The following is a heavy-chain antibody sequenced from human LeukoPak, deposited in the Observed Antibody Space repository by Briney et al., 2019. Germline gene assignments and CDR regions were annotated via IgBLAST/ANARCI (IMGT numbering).Heavy chain of an antibody. CDR1: GFTVSGDY. J-gene: IGHJ4*02. D-gene: IGHD3-10*01. Sequence: GGSLRLSCAASGFTVSGDYMSWVRQAPGKGLERVSIIYRAGSTHYADSVKGRFIISRDNSKNTLELQTNSLRADDTAVYYCARMGLWFGELLGRRDYWGQGTQVTVSS. CDR2: IYRAGST. CDR3: ARMGLWFGELLGRRDY. V-gene: IGHV3-66*01.